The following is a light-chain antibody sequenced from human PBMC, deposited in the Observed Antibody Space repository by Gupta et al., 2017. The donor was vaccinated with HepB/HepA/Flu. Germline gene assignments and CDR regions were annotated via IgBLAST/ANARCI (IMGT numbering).Light chain of an antibody. Sequence: DIGMTQSPLSLPVTPGEPACISCRSSQSLLHSNGYNYLDWYLQKPGQSPQLLIYLGSNRAYGGTDSFSGSGSGKDFTLKSSRGEVEDGGVYYCMQDLPTQAFGQGTXVEIK. V-gene: IGKV2-28*01. CDR3: MQDLPTQA. CDR2: LGS. CDR1: QSLLHSNGYNY. J-gene: IGKJ1*01.